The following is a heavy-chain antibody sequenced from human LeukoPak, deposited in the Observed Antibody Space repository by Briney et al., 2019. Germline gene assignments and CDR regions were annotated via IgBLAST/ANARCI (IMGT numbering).Heavy chain of an antibody. CDR2: IHYTGRT. CDR3: ARGGDFSSGWFYFDY. D-gene: IGHD6-19*01. Sequence: PSETLSLTCTVSGGSINSYYWSWVRQPPGKGLEWIGYIHYTGRTNYSPSLRSRVTISLDTSKNQFSLKLTSMTAADTAVYYCARGGDFSSGWFYFDYWGQGTLVPVSS. V-gene: IGHV4-59*01. J-gene: IGHJ4*02. CDR1: GGSINSYY.